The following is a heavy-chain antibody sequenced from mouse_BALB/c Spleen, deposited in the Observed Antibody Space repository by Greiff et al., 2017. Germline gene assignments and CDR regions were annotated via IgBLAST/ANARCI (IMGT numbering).Heavy chain of an antibody. CDR1: GFTFSSYA. J-gene: IGHJ2*01. D-gene: IGHD1-1*01. CDR3: ARDYYGSSYVTDY. CDR2: ISSGGST. V-gene: IGHV5-6-5*01. Sequence: EVKLVESGGGLVQPGGSRKLSCAASGFTFSSYAMSWVRQTPEKRLEWVASISSGGSTYYPDSVKGRFTISRDNARNILYLQMSSLRSEDTAMYYCARDYYGSSYVTDYWGQGTTLTVSS.